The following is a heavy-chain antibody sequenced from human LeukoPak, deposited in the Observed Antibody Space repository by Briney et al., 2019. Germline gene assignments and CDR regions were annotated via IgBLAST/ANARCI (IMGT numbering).Heavy chain of an antibody. CDR2: IRGNGGTT. Sequence: GGSLRLSCAASGFTFSNYAISWVRQAPGKGLEWVSAIRGNGGTTYDADSVKGRFTISRDNSKNTLYLEMKSLRADDTAVYYCAKVELSASGGELDPWGQGTLVIVSS. CDR3: AKVELSASGGELDP. CDR1: GFTFSNYA. D-gene: IGHD3-16*02. J-gene: IGHJ5*02. V-gene: IGHV3-23*01.